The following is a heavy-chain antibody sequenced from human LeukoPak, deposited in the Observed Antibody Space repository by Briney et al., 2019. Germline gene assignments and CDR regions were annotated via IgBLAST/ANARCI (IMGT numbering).Heavy chain of an antibody. CDR3: ARQGAPYYDILTGYYGVPSWFDP. V-gene: IGHV5-51*01. Sequence: GESLKISCEGSGYSFTSYWIGWVRQMPGKGLEWMGIIYPGDSDTRYSPSFQGQVTISADKSISTAYLQWSSLKASDTAMYYCARQGAPYYDILTGYYGVPSWFDPWGQGTLVTVSS. CDR2: IYPGDSDT. CDR1: GYSFTSYW. J-gene: IGHJ5*02. D-gene: IGHD3-9*01.